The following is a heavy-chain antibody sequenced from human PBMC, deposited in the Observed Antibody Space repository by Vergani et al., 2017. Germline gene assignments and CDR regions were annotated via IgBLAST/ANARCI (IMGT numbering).Heavy chain of an antibody. Sequence: QVQLAESGGGVVQPGRSLRLSCAGSGFTLSSHAMHWVRQAPGKGLEWVAFIWYDGSKEYYADSVKGRFTISRDNSKNTLYLQMNNLRAADTAVYYCARSGYCAHGVCYMTYYYYMDVGGKGTAVTVSS. CDR1: GFTLSSHA. V-gene: IGHV3-33*01. CDR2: IWYDGSKE. J-gene: IGHJ6*03. D-gene: IGHD2-8*01. CDR3: ARSGYCAHGVCYMTYYYYMDV.